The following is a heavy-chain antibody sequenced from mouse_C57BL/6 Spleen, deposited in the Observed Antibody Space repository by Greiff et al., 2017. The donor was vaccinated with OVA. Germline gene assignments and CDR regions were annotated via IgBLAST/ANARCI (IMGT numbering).Heavy chain of an antibody. J-gene: IGHJ4*01. V-gene: IGHV1-54*01. Sequence: VQLQQSGAELVRPGTSVKVSCKASGYAFTNYLIEWVKQRPGQGLEWIGVINPGSGGTTYNEKFKGQGTLTADKSSSTAYMQLSSLTSEDSAVYVCARGAYNVLYAMDYWGQGTSVTVSS. CDR3: ARGAYNVLYAMDY. CDR2: INPGSGGT. CDR1: GYAFTNYL. D-gene: IGHD6-1*01.